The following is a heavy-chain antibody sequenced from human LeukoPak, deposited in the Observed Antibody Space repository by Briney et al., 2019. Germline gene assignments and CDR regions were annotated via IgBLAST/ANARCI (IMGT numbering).Heavy chain of an antibody. J-gene: IGHJ4*02. CDR2: IIPIFGTA. Sequence: SVKVSCKASGGTFSSYAISWVRQAPGQGLEWMGGIIPIFGTANYAQKFQGRVTITADESTSTAYMELSSMRSEDTAVYYCARARKWELLGGYFDYWGQGTLVTVSS. D-gene: IGHD1-26*01. CDR3: ARARKWELLGGYFDY. CDR1: GGTFSSYA. V-gene: IGHV1-69*13.